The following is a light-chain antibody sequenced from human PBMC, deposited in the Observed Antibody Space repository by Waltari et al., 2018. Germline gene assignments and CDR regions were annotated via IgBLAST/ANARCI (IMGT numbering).Light chain of an antibody. CDR1: QSISSW. CDR2: KAS. Sequence: DILMTQSPSTLSASVGDRVTITCRASQSISSWLAWYQQNPGKAPKLLIYKASSLETGVPSRFSGSGSGTEFTLTISNLQPDDFATYYCQQYNTYSTFGQGTKVEIK. J-gene: IGKJ1*01. V-gene: IGKV1-5*03. CDR3: QQYNTYST.